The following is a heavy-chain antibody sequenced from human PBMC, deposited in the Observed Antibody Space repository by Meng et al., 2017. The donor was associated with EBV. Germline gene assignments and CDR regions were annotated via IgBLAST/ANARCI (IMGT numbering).Heavy chain of an antibody. Sequence: VQLWQCGAEVKKPGSSVKVSCKNSGGTFSCYAISWVRQAPGQGLEWMGGIIPIFGTANYAQKFQGRVTITADKSTSTAYMELSSLRSEDTAVYYCARAEIAAAGRLDYWGQGTLVTVSS. CDR3: ARAEIAAAGRLDY. V-gene: IGHV1-69*06. CDR2: IIPIFGTA. D-gene: IGHD6-13*01. J-gene: IGHJ4*02. CDR1: GGTFSCYA.